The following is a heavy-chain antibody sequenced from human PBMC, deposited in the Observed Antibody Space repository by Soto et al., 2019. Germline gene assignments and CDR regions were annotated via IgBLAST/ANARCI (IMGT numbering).Heavy chain of an antibody. D-gene: IGHD6-6*01. J-gene: IGHJ4*02. CDR1: GFTFSSFE. V-gene: IGHV3-48*03. CDR3: AGATYSSSYYFDS. Sequence: EVQLVESGGGLVQPGGSLRLSCAASGFTFSSFEMNWVRQAPGKGLEWVSKIGSSGSTIWYADSVKGRFTISRDNAKNSLYLQKNSLGGEDTAVYYWAGATYSSSYYFDSWGQGTLVTVSS. CDR2: IGSSGSTI.